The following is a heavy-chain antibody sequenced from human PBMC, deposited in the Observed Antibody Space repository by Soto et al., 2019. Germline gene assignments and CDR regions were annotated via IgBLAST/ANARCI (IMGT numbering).Heavy chain of an antibody. CDR1: GFTFDDYA. D-gene: IGHD2-15*01. J-gene: IGHJ3*02. V-gene: IGHV3-9*01. CDR2: ITWNGGSV. Sequence: EEQLVESGGALVQPGRSLRLSCAASGFTFDDYAMHWVRQAPGKGLGWVSFITWNGGSVGYADSLKGRFTTSRDNAKTSLYLQLSSLRTEDTAFYYCTSGYCSVGSCAFDIWGQGTMVTVSS. CDR3: TSGYCSVGSCAFDI.